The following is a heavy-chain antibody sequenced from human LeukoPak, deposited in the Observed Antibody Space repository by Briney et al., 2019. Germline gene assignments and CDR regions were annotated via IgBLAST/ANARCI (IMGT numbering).Heavy chain of an antibody. CDR2: IYTSGST. V-gene: IGHV4-61*02. Sequence: SETLSLTCTVSGGSISSGSYYWSWIRQPAGKGLEWIGRIYTSGSTNYNPSLKSRVTISVDTSKNQFSLKLSSVTAADTAVYYCAREDGRRSGWYSSVAFDIWGQGAMVTVSS. CDR1: GGSISSGSYY. J-gene: IGHJ3*02. D-gene: IGHD6-19*01. CDR3: AREDGRRSGWYSSVAFDI.